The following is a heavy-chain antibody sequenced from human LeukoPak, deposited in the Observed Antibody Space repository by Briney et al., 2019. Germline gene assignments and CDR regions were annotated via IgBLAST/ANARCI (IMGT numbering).Heavy chain of an antibody. J-gene: IGHJ4*02. V-gene: IGHV3-48*03. CDR2: ISGSGSTI. CDR3: ARGDPTLLYGSGSYTFDY. D-gene: IGHD3-10*01. CDR1: GCTFSSYE. Sequence: GGPLKLSCAASGCTFSSYEMNWVRQAPGKGLEWVSYISGSGSTIYYADSVKGRFTISRDNAKNSLYLQMNSLRAEDTAVYYCARGDPTLLYGSGSYTFDYWGQGTLVTVSS.